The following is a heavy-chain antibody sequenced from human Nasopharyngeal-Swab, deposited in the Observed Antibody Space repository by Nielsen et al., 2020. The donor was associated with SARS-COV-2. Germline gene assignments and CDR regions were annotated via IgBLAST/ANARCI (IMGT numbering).Heavy chain of an antibody. V-gene: IGHV4-61*02. CDR3: ARAPSWGRDDI. D-gene: IGHD7-27*01. J-gene: IGHJ3*02. CDR1: GGSISSGSYY. Sequence: SETLSLTCTVSGGSISSGSYYWSWIRQPAGKGLEWIGRIYTSGSTNYNPSLKSRVTISVDTSKNQFSLKLSSVTAADTAVYYCARAPSWGRDDIWGQGTMVTVSS. CDR2: IYTSGST.